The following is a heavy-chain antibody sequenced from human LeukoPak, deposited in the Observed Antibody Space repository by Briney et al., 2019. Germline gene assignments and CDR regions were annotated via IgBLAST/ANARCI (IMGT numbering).Heavy chain of an antibody. V-gene: IGHV3-21*01. J-gene: IGHJ3*02. CDR2: ISSSSYI. D-gene: IGHD3-22*01. CDR3: ATAMIVVPRPYAFDI. Sequence: GGSLRLSCAASGFTFSSYSMNWVRQAPGKGLEWVSSISSSSYIYYADSVKGRFTISRDNAKNSLYLQMNSLRAEDTAVYYCATAMIVVPRPYAFDIWGQGTMVTVSS. CDR1: GFTFSSYS.